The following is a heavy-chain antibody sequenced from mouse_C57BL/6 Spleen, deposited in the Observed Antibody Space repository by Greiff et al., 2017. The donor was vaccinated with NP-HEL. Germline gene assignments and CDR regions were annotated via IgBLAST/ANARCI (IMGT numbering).Heavy chain of an antibody. CDR2: ISDGGSYT. J-gene: IGHJ4*01. Sequence: DVMLVESGGGLVKPGGSLKLSCAASGFTFSSYAMSWVRQTPEKRLEWVATISDGGSYTYYPDNVKGRFTMSRDNAKNTLYLQMSHLKSEDTAMYYCAREDYYGSSPYAMDYWGQGTSVTVSS. V-gene: IGHV5-4*01. D-gene: IGHD1-1*01. CDR1: GFTFSSYA. CDR3: AREDYYGSSPYAMDY.